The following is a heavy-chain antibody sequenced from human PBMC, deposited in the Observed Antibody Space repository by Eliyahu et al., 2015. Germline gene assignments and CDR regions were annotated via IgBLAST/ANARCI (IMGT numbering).Heavy chain of an antibody. CDR1: GFTFETHN. D-gene: IGHD3-10*01. J-gene: IGHJ4*02. Sequence: VQLVESGGGLVQSGGSLXLXCSASGFTFETHNIPWVRQAPGKGLEYVSTINENGAITYYAESVKGRFTVSRVNSMNTVYLQMTTLRPGDTAIYYCVRGGPGHWYYWGQGALVSVSS. CDR2: INENGAIT. CDR3: VRGGPGHWYY. V-gene: IGHV3-64D*06.